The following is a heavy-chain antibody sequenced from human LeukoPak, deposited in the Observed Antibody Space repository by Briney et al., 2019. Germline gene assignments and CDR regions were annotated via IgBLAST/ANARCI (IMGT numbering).Heavy chain of an antibody. CDR2: ISGTGANT. D-gene: IGHD6-19*01. V-gene: IGHV3-23*01. J-gene: IGHJ4*02. Sequence: GGSLRLSCAVSGFTFSSYAMTWVRQAPGKGLEWVSAISGTGANTYYADSVKGRFTTSRDNPRSTLYLQMNSLSNEDTAVYYCAYADNNGWYYFDYWGRGTLVTVSS. CDR3: AYADNNGWYYFDY. CDR1: GFTFSSYA.